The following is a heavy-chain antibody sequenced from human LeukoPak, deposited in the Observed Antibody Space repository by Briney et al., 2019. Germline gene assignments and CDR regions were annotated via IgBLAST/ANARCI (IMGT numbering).Heavy chain of an antibody. Sequence: GRSLRLSCAASGFTFSNYGMHWVRQAPGKGLEWVALIWYDGSNKYYADSVKGRFTISRDNSKNTPYLQMNSLRAEDTAVFYCARDIYNRGTYYFDYWGQGTLVTVSS. J-gene: IGHJ4*02. D-gene: IGHD1-1*01. V-gene: IGHV3-33*01. CDR2: IWYDGSNK. CDR1: GFTFSNYG. CDR3: ARDIYNRGTYYFDY.